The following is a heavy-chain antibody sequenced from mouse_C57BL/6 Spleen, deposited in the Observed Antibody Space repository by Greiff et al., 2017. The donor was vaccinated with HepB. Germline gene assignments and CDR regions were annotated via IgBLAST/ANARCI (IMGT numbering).Heavy chain of an antibody. Sequence: VQLQQPGAELVRPGSSVKLSCKASGYTFTSYWMHWVKQRPIQGLEWIGNIDPSDSETHYNQKFKDKATLTVDKSSSTAYMQLSSLTSEDSAVYYCARGRQLRPPAYWGQGTLVTVSA. D-gene: IGHD3-2*02. CDR1: GYTFTSYW. J-gene: IGHJ3*01. V-gene: IGHV1-52*01. CDR2: IDPSDSET. CDR3: ARGRQLRPPAY.